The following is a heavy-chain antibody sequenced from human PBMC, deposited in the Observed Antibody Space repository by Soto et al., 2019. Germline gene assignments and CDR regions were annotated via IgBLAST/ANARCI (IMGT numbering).Heavy chain of an antibody. D-gene: IGHD6-13*01. CDR1: GDSINTSY. Sequence: PXATLSLTCAVSGDSINTSYWSGIRQPPGKRLEWIGHIFHSGATTYNPSLDSRVSMSVDTSKNQFSLKLNSVDAADTAVYYCAKCRRTEAEGFTLDSWGRGALVTVSS. CDR3: AKCRRTEAEGFTLDS. V-gene: IGHV4-59*03. CDR2: IFHSGAT. J-gene: IGHJ4*02.